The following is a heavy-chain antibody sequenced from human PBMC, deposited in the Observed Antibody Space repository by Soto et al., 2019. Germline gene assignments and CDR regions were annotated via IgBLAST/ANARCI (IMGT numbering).Heavy chain of an antibody. CDR1: GFTFGDYA. D-gene: IGHD5-12*01. V-gene: IGHV3-49*03. CDR2: IRSKAYGGTT. CDR3: TRVLEMATIPVYFDY. J-gene: IGHJ4*02. Sequence: PGGSLRLSCTASGFTFGDYAMSWFRQAPGKGLEWVGFIRSKAYGGTTEYAASVKGRFTISRDDSKSIAYLQMNSLKTEDTAVYYCTRVLEMATIPVYFDYWGQGTLVTVSS.